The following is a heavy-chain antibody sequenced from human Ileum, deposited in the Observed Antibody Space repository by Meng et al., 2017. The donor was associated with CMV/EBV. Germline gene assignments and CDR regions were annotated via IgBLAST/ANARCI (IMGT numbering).Heavy chain of an antibody. CDR3: ARDLGRSPALDDC. J-gene: IGHJ4*02. V-gene: IGHV3-74*01. Sequence: VQLVESGVGLVQPGGSLRVSFAAAAFTFSIYWMHWVRQAPGKGLVLVSRINSDGSRTSYADSVQGRFTISRDNAKNTLYMQMNSLRAEDTAVYYCARDLGRSPALDDCWGPGTLVTVAS. CDR1: AFTFSIYW. D-gene: IGHD5-18*01. CDR2: INSDGSRT.